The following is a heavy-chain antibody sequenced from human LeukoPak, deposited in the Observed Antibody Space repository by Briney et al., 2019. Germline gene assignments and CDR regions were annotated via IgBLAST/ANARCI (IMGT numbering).Heavy chain of an antibody. V-gene: IGHV1-18*01. Sequence: ASVKVPCKASGYTFTSYGISWVRQAPGQGLEWMGWISAYSGNTNYAQKLQGRVTMTTDTSTSTAYMELRSLRSDDTAVYYCARGGPLGTQLERRLDDIWGQGTMVTVSS. CDR3: ARGGPLGTQLERRLDDI. CDR1: GYTFTSYG. CDR2: ISAYSGNT. D-gene: IGHD1-1*01. J-gene: IGHJ3*02.